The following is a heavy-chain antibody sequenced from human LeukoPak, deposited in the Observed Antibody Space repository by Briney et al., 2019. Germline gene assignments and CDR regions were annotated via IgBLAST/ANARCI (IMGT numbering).Heavy chain of an antibody. CDR3: ARSAFLVTAPGLYYFDY. V-gene: IGHV4-4*07. CDR2: IHNSGST. D-gene: IGHD6-13*01. J-gene: IGHJ4*02. CDR1: GGSISSYY. Sequence: LETLSLTCTVSGGSISSYYWSWIRQPAGKGLEWIGHIHNSGSTNYNPSLKGRVTMSVATSKNQFSLHLSSVTAADTAVYYCARSAFLVTAPGLYYFDYWGQGTLVAVSS.